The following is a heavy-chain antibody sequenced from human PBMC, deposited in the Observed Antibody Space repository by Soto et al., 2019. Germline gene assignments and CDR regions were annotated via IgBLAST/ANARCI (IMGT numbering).Heavy chain of an antibody. CDR1: GFTFGNYW. Sequence: EVQLVESGGGLVQPGGSLRLSCEASGFTFGNYWMNWVRQTPGKGLEWVANIKPDGGEQYYVDSAKGRFTISRDNAKDSLYLQMSSLRGDDTAVYYCARGHSNSCDYWGQGTLVTVSS. J-gene: IGHJ4*02. D-gene: IGHD5-18*01. V-gene: IGHV3-7*04. CDR3: ARGHSNSCDY. CDR2: IKPDGGEQ.